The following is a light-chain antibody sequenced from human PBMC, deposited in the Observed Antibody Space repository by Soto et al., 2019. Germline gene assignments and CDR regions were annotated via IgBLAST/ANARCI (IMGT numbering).Light chain of an antibody. J-gene: IGKJ4*01. Sequence: EIVLTQSPATLSLSPGERATLSCRASQNVGTDLAWYQQKPGQAPRLLIYDASNRATGIPARFSGRGSGTDFTLTISSLEPEDFAVYFCQQRSDWPALTFGGGTRVEIK. CDR3: QQRSDWPALT. V-gene: IGKV3-11*01. CDR2: DAS. CDR1: QNVGTD.